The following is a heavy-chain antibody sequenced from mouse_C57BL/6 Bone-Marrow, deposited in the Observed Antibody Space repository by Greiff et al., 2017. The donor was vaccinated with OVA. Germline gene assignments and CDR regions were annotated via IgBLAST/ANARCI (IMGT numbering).Heavy chain of an antibody. D-gene: IGHD1-1*01. CDR2: IDPENGDT. CDR3: TSLRFPMDY. CDR1: GFTFTDDY. J-gene: IGHJ4*01. V-gene: IGHV14-4*01. Sequence: EVQLQQSGAELVRPGASVKLSCTASGFTFTDDYMHWVKQRPEQGLEWIGWIDPENGDTEYASKFQGKATITADTSSNTAYLQLSSLTSEDTAVYYCTSLRFPMDYWGQGTSVTVSS.